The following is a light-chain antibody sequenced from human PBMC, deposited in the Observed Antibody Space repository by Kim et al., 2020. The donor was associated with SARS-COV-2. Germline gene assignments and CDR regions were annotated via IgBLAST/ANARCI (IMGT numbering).Light chain of an antibody. Sequence: SSELTQDPAVSVALGQTVIITCQGDTLGSYSASWYQKKPGQAPITVIYAKNNRPSGIPDRFSGSNSGNTASLTITGAQAEDEADYYCYSRDSGMNYWVFGGGTQLTV. V-gene: IGLV3-19*01. CDR1: TLGSYS. CDR2: AKN. J-gene: IGLJ3*02. CDR3: YSRDSGMNYWV.